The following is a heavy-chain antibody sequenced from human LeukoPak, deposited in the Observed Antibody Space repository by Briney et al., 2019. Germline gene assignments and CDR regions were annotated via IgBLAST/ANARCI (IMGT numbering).Heavy chain of an antibody. CDR3: TRVIGTLAAAGFDY. V-gene: IGHV3-74*01. Sequence: GGSLRLSCAASGFTFSSYWMHWVRQAPGKGLVWVSRINSGGSTTSYADSVKGRFTISRDNAKNTLYLEMNSLRAEDTAVYYCTRVIGTLAAAGFDYWGQGTLVTVSS. D-gene: IGHD6-13*01. CDR2: INSGGSTT. CDR1: GFTFSSYW. J-gene: IGHJ4*02.